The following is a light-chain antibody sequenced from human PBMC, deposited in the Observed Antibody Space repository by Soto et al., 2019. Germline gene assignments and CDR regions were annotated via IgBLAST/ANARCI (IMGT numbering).Light chain of an antibody. CDR2: AAS. Sequence: DIQMTQSPYTLSASVGDRVTITCRASQGISTWLAWYQQKPGTAPKLLIYAASTLQSGVPSRFSGSGSGTDFTLTISSLQPEDFATYYCQQLHDYPITFGQGTRLEI. CDR1: QGISTW. V-gene: IGKV1-5*01. CDR3: QQLHDYPIT. J-gene: IGKJ5*01.